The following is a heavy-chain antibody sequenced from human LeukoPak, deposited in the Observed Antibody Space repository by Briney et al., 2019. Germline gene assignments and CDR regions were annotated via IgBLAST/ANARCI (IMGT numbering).Heavy chain of an antibody. CDR1: GLTFTSFC. CDR2: IWSDGSSK. D-gene: IGHD4-17*01. Sequence: GGSLTLSCAASGLTFTSFCMHWVRQAPGKGLEWVAVIWSDGSSKYYSDSVEGRFTISRDNSKNTLYLQMNNVRAEDTAVYYCAKVRTVTTINFDFWGQGALVTVSS. J-gene: IGHJ4*02. V-gene: IGHV3-33*06. CDR3: AKVRTVTTINFDF.